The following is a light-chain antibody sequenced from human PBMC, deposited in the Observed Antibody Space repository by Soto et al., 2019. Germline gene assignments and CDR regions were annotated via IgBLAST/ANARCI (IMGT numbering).Light chain of an antibody. CDR1: QSVSSN. Sequence: EIVMTQSPATLSVSPGERATLSCRASQSVSSNLAWYQQKPGKAPRLLIYGASTRSTCITARFSGSGSGTEFTLTISSLQSEDFAVYYCQQYNNWWTFGQGTKVEIK. CDR2: GAS. V-gene: IGKV3-15*01. CDR3: QQYNNWWT. J-gene: IGKJ1*01.